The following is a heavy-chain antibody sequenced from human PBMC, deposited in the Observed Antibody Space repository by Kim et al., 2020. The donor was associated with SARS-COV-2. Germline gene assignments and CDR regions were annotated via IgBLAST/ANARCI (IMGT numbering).Heavy chain of an antibody. Sequence: NTKYSQEFQGRVTITGDTYASTAFMDLSSLTSEDMAVYYCVRVTPYYGLDVWGQGTTVTVAS. CDR2: NT. D-gene: IGHD2-15*01. CDR3: VRVTPYYGLDV. V-gene: IGHV1-3*02. J-gene: IGHJ6*02.